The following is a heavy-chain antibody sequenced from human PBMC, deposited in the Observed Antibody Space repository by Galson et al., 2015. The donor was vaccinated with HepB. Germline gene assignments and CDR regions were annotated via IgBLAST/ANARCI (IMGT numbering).Heavy chain of an antibody. CDR3: ARGFGTASGRTGIVGATTY. J-gene: IGHJ4*02. Sequence: SVKVSCKASGYTFTSYYMHWVRQAPGQGLEWMGIINPSGGSTSYAQKLQGRVTMTRDTSTSTVYMELSSLRSEDTAVYYCARGFGTASGRTGIVGATTYWGQGTLSPSPQ. V-gene: IGHV1-46*04. CDR1: GYTFTSYY. CDR2: INPSGGST. D-gene: IGHD1-26*01.